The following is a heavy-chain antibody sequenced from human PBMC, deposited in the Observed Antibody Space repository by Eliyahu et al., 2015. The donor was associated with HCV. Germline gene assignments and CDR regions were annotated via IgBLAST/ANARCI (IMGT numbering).Heavy chain of an antibody. D-gene: IGHD3-3*01. Sequence: EVQLVESGGGLVKPGGSLRLSCAASGFTFXSYSMNWVRQAPGKGLEWVSSISSSSSYIYYADSVKGRFTISRDNAKNSLYLQMNSLRAEDTAVYYCARGHLRSGYYLLYYFDYWGQGTLVTVSS. J-gene: IGHJ4*02. CDR1: GFTFXSYS. CDR3: ARGHLRSGYYLLYYFDY. CDR2: ISSSSSYI. V-gene: IGHV3-21*01.